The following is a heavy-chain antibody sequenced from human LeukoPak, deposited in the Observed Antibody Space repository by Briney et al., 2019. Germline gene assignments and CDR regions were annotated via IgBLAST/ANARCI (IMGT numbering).Heavy chain of an antibody. CDR3: AKTVKSEYQLLYDAAFDI. V-gene: IGHV3-23*01. D-gene: IGHD2-2*02. Sequence: GGSLRLSYAASGFTFSTYAMSWVRQAPGKGLEWVSGISGSVGNTYYADSVKGRFTISRDNSKNTLCLQMNGLRAEDTAVYYCAKTVKSEYQLLYDAAFDIWGQGTMVTVSS. J-gene: IGHJ3*02. CDR1: GFTFSTYA. CDR2: ISGSVGNT.